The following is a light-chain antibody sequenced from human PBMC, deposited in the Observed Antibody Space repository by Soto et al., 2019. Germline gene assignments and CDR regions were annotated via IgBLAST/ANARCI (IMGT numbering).Light chain of an antibody. J-gene: IGKJ1*01. CDR3: QQYNNWPPWT. Sequence: IVLTQSPGTLSFSPGERATLSGRAIQSVSSSYLAWYQQKPGQAPRLLIYGASTRATGIPARFSGSGSGTEFTLTISSLQSEDFAVYFCQQYNNWPPWTFGQGTKVDIK. CDR2: GAS. CDR1: QSVSSSY. V-gene: IGKV3-15*01.